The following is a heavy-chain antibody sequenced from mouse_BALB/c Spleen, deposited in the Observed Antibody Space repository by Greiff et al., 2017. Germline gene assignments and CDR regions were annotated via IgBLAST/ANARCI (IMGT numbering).Heavy chain of an antibody. CDR3: TRSGGHPYYFDY. D-gene: IGHD3-2*02. CDR1: GYTFTSYY. V-gene: IGHV1S81*02. J-gene: IGHJ2*01. Sequence: QVQLQQSGAELVKPGASVKLSCKASGYTFTSYYMYWVKQRPGQGLEWIGEINPSNGGTNFNEKFKSKATLTVDKSSSTAYMQLSSLTSEDSAVYYCTRSGGHPYYFDYWGQGTTLTVSS. CDR2: INPSNGGT.